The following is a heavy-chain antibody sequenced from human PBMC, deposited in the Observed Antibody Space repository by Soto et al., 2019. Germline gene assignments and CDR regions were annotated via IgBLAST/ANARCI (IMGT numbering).Heavy chain of an antibody. D-gene: IGHD2-8*01. V-gene: IGHV1-24*01. J-gene: IGHJ5*02. CDR2: FDPEDGEA. CDR1: GYTLSELF. Sequence: QVQLVQSGAEVKKPGASVKVSCKVSGYTLSELFMHWVRQAPGKGLEWMGGFDPEDGEAIYAQKFQGRVTMTGDTSTDIAYMELSSLRSEDTAVYYWATRGVDCSNSVCHLTRRWFDPWGQGTLVTVSS. CDR3: ATRGVDCSNSVCHLTRRWFDP.